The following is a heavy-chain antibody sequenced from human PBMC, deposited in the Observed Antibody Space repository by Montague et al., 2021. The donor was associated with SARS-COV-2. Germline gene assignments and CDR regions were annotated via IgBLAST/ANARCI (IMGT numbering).Heavy chain of an antibody. CDR1: GGSFSDYH. CDR3: ARGAPGY. V-gene: IGHV4-34*01. CDR2: INYGGRN. Sequence: SETLSLTCAVYGGSFSDYHWTWIRQSPGGGLEWIGQINYGGRNKYNPSLRSRVTISIDTSKNQFSLKLTSVTAANTAVYYCARGAPGYWGQGTLVTVSS. D-gene: IGHD1-1*01. J-gene: IGHJ4*02.